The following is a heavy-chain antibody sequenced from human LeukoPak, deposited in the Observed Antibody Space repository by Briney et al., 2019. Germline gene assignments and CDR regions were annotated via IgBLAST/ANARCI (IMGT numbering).Heavy chain of an antibody. D-gene: IGHD3-22*01. CDR3: ARDVPPHYYDSSGYDL. J-gene: IGHJ2*01. Sequence: SETLSLTCALYGRSFSGYYSSCIRHPPGKGLEWIGYIYYSVSTNYNPPLKSRVTISVDTSKNQFSLKLSSVTAADTAVYYCARDVPPHYYDSSGYDLWGRGTLVTVSS. CDR2: IYYSVST. V-gene: IGHV4-59*01. CDR1: GRSFSGYY.